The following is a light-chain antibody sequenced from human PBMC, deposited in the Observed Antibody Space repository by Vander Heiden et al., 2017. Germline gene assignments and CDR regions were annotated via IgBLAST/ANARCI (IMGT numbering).Light chain of an antibody. J-gene: IGKJ2*01. V-gene: IGKV3-11*01. CDR1: QSIGTY. Sequence: ELVLTQSPATLSLSPGVRATLSCRASQSIGTYLAWYQQKPGQAPRLLIDDVSDRATGIPLRFSCSGSGTDFTLTIRSLEPEYFVVYYCQQRTNWLPVMFGQGTKLEIK. CDR2: DVS. CDR3: QQRTNWLPVM.